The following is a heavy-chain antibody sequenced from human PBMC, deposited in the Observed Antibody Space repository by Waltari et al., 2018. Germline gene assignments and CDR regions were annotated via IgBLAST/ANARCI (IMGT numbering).Heavy chain of an antibody. CDR3: ARYCSSTSCRGLDY. J-gene: IGHJ4*02. V-gene: IGHV3-53*01. CDR1: VFTVSSNS. CDR2: IYSGGST. Sequence: EVQLVESGGGLIQPGGSLRLSCAPSVFTVSSNSMSWYRKAPGKGLDGVSVIYSGGSTYYTDAVKGRFTISRDNSKNTLYLQMNRLRAEDTAVYYCARYCSSTSCRGLDYRGQGTLVTVAS. D-gene: IGHD2-2*01.